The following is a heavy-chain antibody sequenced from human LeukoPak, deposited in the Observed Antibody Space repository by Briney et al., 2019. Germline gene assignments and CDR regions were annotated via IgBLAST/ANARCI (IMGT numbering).Heavy chain of an antibody. CDR3: ARGSVAAIRDF. CDR2: INHSGST. CDR1: GGSFSGYY. D-gene: IGHD2-15*01. V-gene: IGHV4-34*01. Sequence: SETLSLTCAVYGGSFSGYYWSWIRQPPGKGLEWIGEINHSGSTNYNPSLKSRVTISVDTSKNQFSLKLISVTAADTAVYYCARGSVAAIRDFWGQGTMVTVSS. J-gene: IGHJ3*01.